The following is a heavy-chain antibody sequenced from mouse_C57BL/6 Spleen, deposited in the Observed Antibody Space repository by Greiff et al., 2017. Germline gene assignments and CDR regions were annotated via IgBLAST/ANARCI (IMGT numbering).Heavy chain of an antibody. Sequence: VQLQQPGAELVRPGSSVKLSCKASGYTFTSYWMDWVKQRPGQGLEWIGNIYPSDSETHYNQKFKDKAKLTVDKSSSTTYMQLSSLTSEDSAVYYSARSGANWDFDDWGQGTTLTVSS. CDR2: IYPSDSET. J-gene: IGHJ2*01. CDR3: ARSGANWDFDD. CDR1: GYTFTSYW. D-gene: IGHD4-1*01. V-gene: IGHV1-61*01.